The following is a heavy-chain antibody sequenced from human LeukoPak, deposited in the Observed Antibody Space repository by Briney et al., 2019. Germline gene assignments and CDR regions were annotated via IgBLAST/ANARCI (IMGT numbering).Heavy chain of an antibody. CDR3: AKVGRFLVGDYYYYGMDV. CDR1: GFTFSSFG. J-gene: IGHJ6*02. V-gene: IGHV3-33*06. Sequence: GGSLRLSCAASGFTFSSFGMHWVRQAPGKGLEGVAVIWYDASNKYYADSVKGRFTISRDNAKNSLYLQMNSLRDEDTAVYYCAKVGRFLVGDYYYYGMDVWGQGTTVTVSS. D-gene: IGHD2-21*01. CDR2: IWYDASNK.